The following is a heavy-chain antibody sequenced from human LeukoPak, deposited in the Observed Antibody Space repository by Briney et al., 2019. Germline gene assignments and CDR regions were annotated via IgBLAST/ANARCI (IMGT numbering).Heavy chain of an antibody. CDR1: GYSFTSYW. Sequence: GESLQISCKGSGYSFTSYWIGWVRQLPGKGLEWMGIIYPGDSDTRYSPSFQGQVTISADKSISTAYLQWSSLKASDTAMYYCARQGAGSGWYYAFDYWGQGTLVTVSS. J-gene: IGHJ4*02. CDR3: ARQGAGSGWYYAFDY. V-gene: IGHV5-51*01. D-gene: IGHD6-19*01. CDR2: IYPGDSDT.